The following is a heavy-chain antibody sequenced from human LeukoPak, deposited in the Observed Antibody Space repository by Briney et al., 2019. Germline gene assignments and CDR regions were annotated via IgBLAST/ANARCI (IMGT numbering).Heavy chain of an antibody. D-gene: IGHD6-19*01. CDR1: GFTFSSYW. CDR3: ATEGIRPPQKVAAPLRRYYYYGMDV. CDR2: IKQDGSEK. Sequence: GGSLRLSCAASGFTFSSYWMSWVRQAPGKGLEWVANIKQDGSEKYYVDSVKGRFTISRDNAKNSLYLQMNSLRAEDTAVYYCATEGIRPPQKVAAPLRRYYYYGMDVWGQGTTVTVSS. J-gene: IGHJ6*02. V-gene: IGHV3-7*03.